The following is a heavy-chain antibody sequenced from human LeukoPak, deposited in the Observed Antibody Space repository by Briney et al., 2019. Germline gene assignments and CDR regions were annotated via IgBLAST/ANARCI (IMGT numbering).Heavy chain of an antibody. J-gene: IGHJ4*02. V-gene: IGHV3-74*01. CDR3: ARVDDRAVAGTRAPDY. CDR2: INSDGSST. D-gene: IGHD6-19*01. Sequence: GGSLRLSCAASGLTFSSYWMNWVRQAPGRGLVWVSRINSDGSSTSYADSVKGRFTISRDNAKNTLYLQMNSLRAEDTAVYYCARVDDRAVAGTRAPDYWGQGTLVTVSS. CDR1: GLTFSSYW.